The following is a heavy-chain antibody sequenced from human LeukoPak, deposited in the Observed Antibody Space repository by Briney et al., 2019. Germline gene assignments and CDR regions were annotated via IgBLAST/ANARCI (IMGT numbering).Heavy chain of an antibody. CDR1: GFTFSTFG. CDR3: AKDDPVLDY. Sequence: PGGSLRLSCAASGFTFSTFGMHWVRQAPGKGLEWVSYIPKDESNKYYADSVKGRFTISIDTSKNTLFLQMSSLRVEDTAVYYCAKDDPVLDYWGQGTLVTVAS. J-gene: IGHJ4*02. CDR2: IPKDESNK. V-gene: IGHV3-30*02.